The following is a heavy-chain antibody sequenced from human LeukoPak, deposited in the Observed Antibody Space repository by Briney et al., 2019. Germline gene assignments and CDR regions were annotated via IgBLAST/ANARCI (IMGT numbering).Heavy chain of an antibody. V-gene: IGHV1-46*01. CDR3: ATEPGYNNT. CDR1: GYTFTNSY. Sequence: ASVKVSCKASGYTFTNSYLHWVRQAPGQGLEWMGIINPSGGSTTYAQKFQGRITMTRDTSTSTVYMELSSLESDDTAVYYFATEPGYNNTWGQGTLVTVSS. J-gene: IGHJ5*02. D-gene: IGHD1-14*01. CDR2: INPSGGST.